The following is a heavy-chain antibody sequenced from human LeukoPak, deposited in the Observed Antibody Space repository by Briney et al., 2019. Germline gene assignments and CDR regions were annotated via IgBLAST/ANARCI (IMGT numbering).Heavy chain of an antibody. CDR3: AKDLKENHHTGGYFDY. Sequence: GGSLRLSCAASGFTFSSYGMHWVRQAPGKGLEWVAVISYDGSNKYYADSVKGRFTISRDNSKNTLYLQMNSLRAEDTAVYYCAKDLKENHHTGGYFDYWGQGTLVTVSS. V-gene: IGHV3-30*18. CDR1: GFTFSSYG. J-gene: IGHJ4*02. CDR2: ISYDGSNK. D-gene: IGHD1-14*01.